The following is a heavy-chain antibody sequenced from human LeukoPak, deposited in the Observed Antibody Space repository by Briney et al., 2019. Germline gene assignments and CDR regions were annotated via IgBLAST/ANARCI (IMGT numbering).Heavy chain of an antibody. CDR3: ARDNGDKGHPVLRYFDWLPRYDAFDI. J-gene: IGHJ3*02. CDR1: GYTFTGYY. V-gene: IGHV1-18*04. D-gene: IGHD3-9*01. CDR2: ISGYNGHT. Sequence: ASVKVSCKASGYTFTGYYMHWVRQAPGQGLEWMGWISGYNGHTNYAQKLQGRVTMTTDTSTSTADMELRSMRSDDTAVYYCARDNGDKGHPVLRYFDWLPRYDAFDIWGQGTMVTVSS.